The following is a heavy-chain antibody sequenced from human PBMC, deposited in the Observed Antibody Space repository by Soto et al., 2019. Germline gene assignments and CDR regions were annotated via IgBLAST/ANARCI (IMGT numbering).Heavy chain of an antibody. CDR1: GFTFISYS. J-gene: IGHJ4*02. CDR2: FRSSGDDGTT. Sequence: GGSLRLSCAASGFTFISYSMSWGRQAPGKGLEWVSGFRSSGDDGTTYYADSVKGRFTISRDNSKNTLFLQMNSLRAEDTAIYYCAKKVNSGSGSQYFDYWGQGTLVTVSS. V-gene: IGHV3-23*01. CDR3: AKKVNSGSGSQYFDY. D-gene: IGHD3-10*01.